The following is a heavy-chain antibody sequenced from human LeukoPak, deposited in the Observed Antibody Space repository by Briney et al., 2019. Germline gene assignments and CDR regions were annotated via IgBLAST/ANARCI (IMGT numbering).Heavy chain of an antibody. D-gene: IGHD5-24*01. J-gene: IGHJ4*02. Sequence: SETLSLTCAVYGGSFSANYWSWVRQPPGEGLEWVGEINHRGNTNYKPSLKSRVTISVDTSQNQFSLKLISVTAADTAVYYCASARWDFWGQGVLVTVSS. CDR3: ASARWDF. CDR1: GGSFSANY. CDR2: INHRGNT. V-gene: IGHV4-34*01.